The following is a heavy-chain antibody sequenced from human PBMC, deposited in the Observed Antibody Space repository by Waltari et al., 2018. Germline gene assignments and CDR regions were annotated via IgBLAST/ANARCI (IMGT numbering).Heavy chain of an antibody. CDR3: ARDNSYFSDDL. D-gene: IGHD3-3*01. V-gene: IGHV3-7*01. J-gene: IGHJ5*02. CDR1: GFTIDPSG. CDR2: IHPEGTVK. Sequence: EVQLMQSGGGLVRPGGSLRLSCVGSGFTIDPSGMLWARQAPGKGLQWVAKIHPEGTVKYYVDSVEGRFTVSRDNAWNSLYLQMFGLTTDDTAMYYCARDNSYFSDDLWGQGSLVTVSS.